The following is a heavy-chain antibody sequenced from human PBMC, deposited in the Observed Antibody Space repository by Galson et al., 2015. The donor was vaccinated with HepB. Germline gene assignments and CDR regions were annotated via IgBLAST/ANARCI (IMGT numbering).Heavy chain of an antibody. CDR1: GFSFSSYS. V-gene: IGHV3-21*01. Sequence: LRLSCAASGFSFSSYSMNWVRQAPGKGLEWVSAISSSSIYIYQADSVKGRFTTSRDNAKNSLYLQMNSLRAEDTAVYYRARGKYDSGTDYYFDYWGQGTLVTVSS. D-gene: IGHD3-22*01. CDR2: ISSSSIYI. J-gene: IGHJ4*02. CDR3: ARGKYDSGTDYYFDY.